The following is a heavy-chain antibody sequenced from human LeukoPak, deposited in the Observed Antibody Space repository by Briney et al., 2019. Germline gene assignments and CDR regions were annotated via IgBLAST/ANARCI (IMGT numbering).Heavy chain of an antibody. CDR3: ARGLSGSYPLWDY. Sequence: ASVKVSCKTSGYTFTGHYMHWVRQAPGQGLEWMGWINPNSGGTNYAQKFQGRVTMTRDTSISTAYMELSRLRSDDTAVYYCARGLSGSYPLWDYWGQGTLVTVSS. D-gene: IGHD1-26*01. CDR1: GYTFTGHY. J-gene: IGHJ4*02. CDR2: INPNSGGT. V-gene: IGHV1-2*02.